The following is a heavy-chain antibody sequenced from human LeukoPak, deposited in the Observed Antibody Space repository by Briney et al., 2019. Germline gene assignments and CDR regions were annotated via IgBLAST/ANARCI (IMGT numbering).Heavy chain of an antibody. J-gene: IGHJ5*02. CDR3: ARNIVGATIGWFDP. D-gene: IGHD1-26*01. Sequence: SGTLSLTCVVSGDSITNGYWWSWVRQPPGKGLEWIGEIYHDGSTNYNPSLKSRVTISVDTSKNQFSLKLTSVTAADTAVYYCARNIVGATIGWFDPWGQGTLVTVSS. CDR1: GDSITNGYW. V-gene: IGHV4-4*02. CDR2: IYHDGST.